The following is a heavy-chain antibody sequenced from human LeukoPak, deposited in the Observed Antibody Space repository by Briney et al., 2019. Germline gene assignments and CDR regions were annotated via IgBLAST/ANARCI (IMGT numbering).Heavy chain of an antibody. V-gene: IGHV3-48*01. CDR3: ARSYDRSGYYFRMVEY. CDR1: GFTFNTYT. CDR2: ISGSSGII. Sequence: GGSLRLSCAASGFTFNTYTMNWVRQAPGKGLEWVSYISGSSGIIDYADSVRGRFTISRDNAKNSLYLQMNSLRAEDTAVYYCARSYDRSGYYFRMVEYWGQGTLVTVSS. J-gene: IGHJ4*02. D-gene: IGHD3-22*01.